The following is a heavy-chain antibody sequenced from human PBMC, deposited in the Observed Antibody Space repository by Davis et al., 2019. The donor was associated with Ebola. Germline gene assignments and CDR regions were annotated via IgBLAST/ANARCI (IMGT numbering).Heavy chain of an antibody. V-gene: IGHV1-8*02. J-gene: IGHJ4*02. Sequence: ASVKVSCKASGGTFSSYAISWVRQAPGQGLEWMGIINPSGGSTSYAQKFKGRVTMTRNPSISTAYMELSSLTIDDTAVYYCTRGYSPKCRGGDCVNDFWGQGTLVTVSS. CDR2: INPSGGST. CDR1: GGTFSSYA. D-gene: IGHD2-21*01. CDR3: TRGYSPKCRGGDCVNDF.